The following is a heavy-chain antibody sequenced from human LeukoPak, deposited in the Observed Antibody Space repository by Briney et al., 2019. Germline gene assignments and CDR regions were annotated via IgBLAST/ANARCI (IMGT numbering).Heavy chain of an antibody. D-gene: IGHD6-19*01. Sequence: PSQTLSLTCTVSGGSISSYYWSWIRQPPGKGLEWIRYIYYSGSTKYNPSLKSRVTISVDTSKNQFSLKLSSVTAADTAVYYCARDSKVVAGFDYWGQGSLVTVSS. J-gene: IGHJ4*02. CDR3: ARDSKVVAGFDY. V-gene: IGHV4-59*01. CDR1: GGSISSYY. CDR2: IYYSGST.